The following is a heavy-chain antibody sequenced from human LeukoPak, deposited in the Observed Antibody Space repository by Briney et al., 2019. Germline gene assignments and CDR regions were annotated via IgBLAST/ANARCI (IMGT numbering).Heavy chain of an antibody. CDR3: ARYRVVAATSDAFDI. V-gene: IGHV1-2*02. J-gene: IGHJ3*02. Sequence: GASVKVSCKASGYTFTGYYIHWVRQVPGQGLEWMGWIDPNSGGTNYAQKFQGRVTMTRDTSISRAYMELSRLRSDDTAVYYCARYRVVAATSDAFDIWGQGTMVTVSS. D-gene: IGHD2-15*01. CDR2: IDPNSGGT. CDR1: GYTFTGYY.